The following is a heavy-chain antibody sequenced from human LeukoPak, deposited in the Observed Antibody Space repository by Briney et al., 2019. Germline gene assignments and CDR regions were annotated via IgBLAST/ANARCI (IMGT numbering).Heavy chain of an antibody. J-gene: IGHJ3*02. V-gene: IGHV3-21*01. D-gene: IGHD5-18*01. Sequence: GASLRLSCAASGFTFSSYSMNWVRQAPGKGLEGVSSISSSSSYIYYADSVKGRFTISRDNAKNSLYLQMNSLRAEDTAVYYCARGYSYGLDAFDIWGQGTMVTVSS. CDR2: ISSSSSYI. CDR3: ARGYSYGLDAFDI. CDR1: GFTFSSYS.